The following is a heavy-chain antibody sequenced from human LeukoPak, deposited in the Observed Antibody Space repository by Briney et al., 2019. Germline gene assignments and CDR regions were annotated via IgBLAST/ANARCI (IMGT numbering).Heavy chain of an antibody. V-gene: IGHV3-74*01. J-gene: IGHJ2*01. CDR3: ARGRKDCYVDL. CDR1: GFTFSSYW. Sequence: GGSLRLSCAASGFTFSSYWMHWVRQAPGKGLVWVSRINSDGSSTSYADSVKGRFTISRDNAKNTLYLQMNSLRAEDTAVHYCARGRKDCYVDLWGRGTLVTVSS. CDR2: INSDGSST. D-gene: IGHD1-14*01.